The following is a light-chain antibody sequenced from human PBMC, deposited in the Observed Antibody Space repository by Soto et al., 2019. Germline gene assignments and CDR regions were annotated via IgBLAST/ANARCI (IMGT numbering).Light chain of an antibody. CDR3: GSYTSSSTLL. J-gene: IGLJ1*01. Sequence: SSLTQPAPVSWAPGPSITLSCTGNSRYVGGYNYVSWYQQHPGKAPKLMIYDVSNRPSGVSNRFSGSKSGNTASLTISGLQAEDEADYYCGSYTSSSTLLFGTGTKVTVL. CDR2: DVS. V-gene: IGLV2-14*01. CDR1: SRYVGGYNY.